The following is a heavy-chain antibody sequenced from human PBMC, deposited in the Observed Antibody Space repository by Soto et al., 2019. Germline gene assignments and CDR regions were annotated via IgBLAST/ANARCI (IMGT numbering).Heavy chain of an antibody. J-gene: IGHJ4*02. CDR2: ISGSGGSR. D-gene: IGHD3-22*01. CDR1: GFTFSSYA. V-gene: IGHV3-23*01. Sequence: HPEGCLRLSCAASGFTFSSYAMSWVRQAPGKGLEWVSAISGSGGSRYYADSVKGRFTISSDNSKNTLYLQMNSLRAEDTAVYYCAKAGLVVVVPTCDYWGQGHLVTASS. CDR3: AKAGLVVVVPTCDY.